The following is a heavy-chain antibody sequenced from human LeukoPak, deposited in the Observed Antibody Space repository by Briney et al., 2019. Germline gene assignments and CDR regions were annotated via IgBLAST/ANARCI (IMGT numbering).Heavy chain of an antibody. V-gene: IGHV4-59*01. Sequence: SETLSLTCTVSGGSISSYYWSWIRQPPGKGLEWIGYIYYSGSTNYNPSLKSRVTISVDTSKNQFSLKLRSVTAAVTAVYYCAGGSSGYYYSVDYWGQGTLVTVSS. J-gene: IGHJ4*02. D-gene: IGHD3-22*01. CDR1: GGSISSYY. CDR2: IYYSGST. CDR3: AGGSSGYYYSVDY.